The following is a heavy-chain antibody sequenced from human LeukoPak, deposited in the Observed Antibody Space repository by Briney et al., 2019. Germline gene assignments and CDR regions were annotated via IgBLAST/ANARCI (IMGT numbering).Heavy chain of an antibody. CDR2: IWYDGRDK. Sequence: PGGSLRLSCEVSGLSFSDHYMDWVRQAPGKGLEWVAFIWYDGRDKYYVDSVKGRFTISRDNSKNTLYLQMNSLRAEDTAMYYCAKDPYSYGSYFDYWGQGTLVTVSS. CDR3: AKDPYSYGSYFDY. D-gene: IGHD5-18*01. V-gene: IGHV3-30*02. CDR1: GLSFSDHY. J-gene: IGHJ4*02.